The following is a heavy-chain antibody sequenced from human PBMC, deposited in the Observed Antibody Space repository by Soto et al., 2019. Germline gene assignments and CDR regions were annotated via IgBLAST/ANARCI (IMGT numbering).Heavy chain of an antibody. CDR1: GFTLSDYY. V-gene: IGHV3-72*01. J-gene: IGHJ3*01. Sequence: EVKLVESGGGLVQPGGSLRLCCAVSGFTLSDYYIDWVRQAPGKGLEWLARSRDKANSFSTDYAASVKGRLSISRDDSESSVFLQMNSLRTEDTALYYCARTKSYGAYDVWGQGTVVIVSS. CDR2: SRDKANSFST. D-gene: IGHD3-10*01. CDR3: ARTKSYGAYDV.